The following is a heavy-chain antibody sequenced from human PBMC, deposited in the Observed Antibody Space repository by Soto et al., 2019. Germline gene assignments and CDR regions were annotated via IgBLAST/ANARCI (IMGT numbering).Heavy chain of an antibody. CDR3: ARSGRVATNSIR. V-gene: IGHV4-34*01. CDR1: GGSFSGYY. D-gene: IGHD5-12*01. Sequence: QVQLQQWGAGLLKPSETLSLTCAVYGGSFSGYYWSWIRQPPGKGLEWIGEINHSGSTNYNPSLKSRVTISVDTSKNQFSLKLSSVTAADTAVYYCARSGRVATNSIRWGQGTLVTVSS. J-gene: IGHJ4*02. CDR2: INHSGST.